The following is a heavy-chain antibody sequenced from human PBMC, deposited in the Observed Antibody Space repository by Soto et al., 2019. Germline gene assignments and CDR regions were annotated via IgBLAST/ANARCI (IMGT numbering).Heavy chain of an antibody. CDR1: GDTFKNYG. J-gene: IGHJ4*02. CDR2: SIPVFGII. V-gene: IGHV1-69*01. D-gene: IGHD3-22*01. Sequence: QVQLVQSGAEVKKPGSSVKVSCKASGDTFKNYGITWVRQAPGQGLEWMGGSIPVFGIINYAQKFQGRVKITADESTSTGYMDANSLRAEDTAIYYCARLNYYQSSAYLDDWGQGTLVTVSS. CDR3: ARLNYYQSSAYLDD.